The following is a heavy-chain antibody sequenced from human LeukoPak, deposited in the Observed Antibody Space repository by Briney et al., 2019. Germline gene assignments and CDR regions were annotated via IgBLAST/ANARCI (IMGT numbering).Heavy chain of an antibody. CDR1: GYSFTRYW. V-gene: IGHV5-51*01. Sequence: GESLKISCKGSGYSFTRYWIGWVRQMPGKDLEWMGIIYPGDSDVRYGPSFQGQVTFSVDTSITTAYLQWSSLKASDTAMYYCARRYSSSEIFDYWGQGTLVTVSS. CDR2: IYPGDSDV. D-gene: IGHD6-19*01. J-gene: IGHJ4*02. CDR3: ARRYSSSEIFDY.